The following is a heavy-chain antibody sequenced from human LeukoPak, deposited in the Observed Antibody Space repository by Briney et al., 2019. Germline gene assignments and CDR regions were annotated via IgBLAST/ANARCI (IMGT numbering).Heavy chain of an antibody. D-gene: IGHD2-15*01. CDR2: MSEDGNEI. J-gene: IGHJ4*02. Sequence: GGSLRLSCTVSGFIFSDFSMSWVRQAPGKGLEWVAKMSEDGNEIFYVDSVKGRFTISRDNTKKSLYLQMNSLRAEDTAVYYCAKGVGYCSGGSCQQFDYWGQGTLVTVSS. CDR1: GFIFSDFS. CDR3: AKGVGYCSGGSCQQFDY. V-gene: IGHV3-7*03.